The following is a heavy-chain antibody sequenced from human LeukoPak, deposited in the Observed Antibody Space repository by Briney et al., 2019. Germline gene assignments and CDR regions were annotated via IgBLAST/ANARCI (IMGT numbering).Heavy chain of an antibody. Sequence: SETLSLTCTVSGGSISSGGYYWSWIRQPPGKGLEWIGYIYYSGGTNYNPSLKSRVTISVDTSTNQFSLKLSSVTAADTAVYHCARLRSGSSGYYSLDVWGQGTTVTVSS. V-gene: IGHV4-61*08. D-gene: IGHD3-22*01. CDR1: GGSISSGGYY. J-gene: IGHJ6*02. CDR2: IYYSGGT. CDR3: ARLRSGSSGYYSLDV.